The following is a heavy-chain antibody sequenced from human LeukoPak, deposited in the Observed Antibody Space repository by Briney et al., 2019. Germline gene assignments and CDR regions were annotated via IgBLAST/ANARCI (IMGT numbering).Heavy chain of an antibody. CDR3: ARRPLWAVAGTTNYFDY. Sequence: ASVKVSCKASGYTFTSYAMHWVRQAPGQRLEWMGWINAGNGNRKYSQKFQGRVTITRDTSASTAYMELSSLRSEDTAVYYCARRPLWAVAGTTNYFDYWGQGTLVTVSS. D-gene: IGHD6-19*01. CDR2: INAGNGNR. V-gene: IGHV1-3*01. J-gene: IGHJ4*02. CDR1: GYTFTSYA.